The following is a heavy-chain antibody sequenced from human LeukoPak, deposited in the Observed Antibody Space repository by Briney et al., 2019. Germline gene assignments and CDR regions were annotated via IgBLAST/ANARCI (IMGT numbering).Heavy chain of an antibody. V-gene: IGHV1-58*02. Sequence: ASVTVSCKASGFTFTSSAMQWVRQARGQRLEWIGWIVVGSGNTNYAQKFQERVTITRDMSTSTAYMELSSLRSEDTAVYYCAADWNYYGSGSIGGGYWGQGTLVTVSS. J-gene: IGHJ4*02. CDR3: AADWNYYGSGSIGGGY. D-gene: IGHD3-10*01. CDR2: IVVGSGNT. CDR1: GFTFTSSA.